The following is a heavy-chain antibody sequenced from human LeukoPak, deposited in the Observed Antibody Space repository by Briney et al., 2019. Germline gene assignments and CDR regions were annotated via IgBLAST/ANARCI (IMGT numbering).Heavy chain of an antibody. CDR1: GFTFSSYS. CDR3: AKGFGYNSGWGYRFTY. D-gene: IGHD6-19*01. V-gene: IGHV3-48*01. J-gene: IGHJ4*02. CDR2: ISSSSSTT. Sequence: PGGSLRLSCAASGFTFSSYSMNWVRQAPGKGLEWVSYISSSSSTTYYADSVKGRFTITRDNTKNTLYLQMRSLRAEDTAVYYCAKGFGYNSGWGYRFTYWGQGTLVTVSS.